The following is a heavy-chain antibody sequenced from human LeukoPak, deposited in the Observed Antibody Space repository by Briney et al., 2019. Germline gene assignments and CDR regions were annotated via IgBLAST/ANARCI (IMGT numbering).Heavy chain of an antibody. J-gene: IGHJ4*02. Sequence: GGSLRLSCAASGFTFSSYSMNGVRQAPGKGLEWVSSISSNSSYIYYADSVKGRFTISRDNAKNSLHLQMNSLRAEDTAVYSCARAISGSPLYWGQGTLVTVSS. CDR3: ARAISGSPLY. D-gene: IGHD1-26*01. V-gene: IGHV3-21*01. CDR2: ISSNSSYI. CDR1: GFTFSSYS.